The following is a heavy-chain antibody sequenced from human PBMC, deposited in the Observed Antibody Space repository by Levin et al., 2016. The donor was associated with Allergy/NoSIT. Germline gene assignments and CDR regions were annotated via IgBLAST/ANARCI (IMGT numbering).Heavy chain of an antibody. CDR1: GGSISSSNW. J-gene: IGHJ4*02. Sequence: SETLSLTCAVSGGSISSSNWWSWVRQPPGKGLEWIGEIYHSGSTNYNPSLKSRVTISVDKSKNQFSLKLSSVTAADTAVYYCARAWGGFLEYSSSWDKAHDYWGQGTLVTVSS. CDR3: ARAWGGFLEYSSSWDKAHDY. V-gene: IGHV4-4*02. CDR2: IYHSGST. D-gene: IGHD6-13*01.